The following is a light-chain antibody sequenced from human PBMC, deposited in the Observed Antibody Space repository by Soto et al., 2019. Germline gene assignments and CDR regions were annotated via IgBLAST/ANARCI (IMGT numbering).Light chain of an antibody. V-gene: IGLV2-23*01. CDR2: EGS. J-gene: IGLJ1*01. CDR3: CSYAGSNNFV. Sequence: QSALTQPASVSGSPGQSITFSCTGTTSDVGSYNLVSWYQQHPGKAPKLIIFEGSKRPSGVSDRFSGSRSDTTASLTISGLQAEDDADYYCCSYAGSNNFVFGTGTKLTVL. CDR1: TSDVGSYNL.